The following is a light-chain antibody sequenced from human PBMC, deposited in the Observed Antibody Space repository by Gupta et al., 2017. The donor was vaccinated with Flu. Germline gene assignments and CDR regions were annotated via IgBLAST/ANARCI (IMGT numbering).Light chain of an antibody. J-gene: IGKJ4*01. CDR1: QSISSY. V-gene: IGKV1-39*01. Sequence: DIQMTQSPSSLSASVGDRVTITCRASQSISSYLNWYQQKPGKAHKLLIYAASSLQSWVPSRFSGSGAGTDFTLTISSLQPEDFATYYCQQSYTSLTFGGGTKVEIK. CDR3: QQSYTSLT. CDR2: AAS.